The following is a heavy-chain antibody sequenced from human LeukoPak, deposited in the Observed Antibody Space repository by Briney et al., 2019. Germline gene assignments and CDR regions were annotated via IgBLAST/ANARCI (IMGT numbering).Heavy chain of an antibody. Sequence: GGSLRLSCAASGFTFSSYWMHWVRQAPGKGLVWVSRINSDGSSTSYADSVKGRFIISRDNAKNTLYLQMNSLRAEDTAVYYCARVYDFWSDAFDIWGQGTMVTVSS. CDR1: GFTFSSYW. J-gene: IGHJ3*02. D-gene: IGHD3-3*01. CDR2: INSDGSST. V-gene: IGHV3-74*01. CDR3: ARVYDFWSDAFDI.